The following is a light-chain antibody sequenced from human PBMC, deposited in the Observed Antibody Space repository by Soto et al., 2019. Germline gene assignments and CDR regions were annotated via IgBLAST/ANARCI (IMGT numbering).Light chain of an antibody. Sequence: QSVLTQPASVSGSPGQSINISCTGTSSDVWSYNLVSWYQQHPGKAPKLMIYEVRKRPSGVSNRFSGSKSGNTASLTSSGLNDDDEADYYCCSYAGSSTWVFGTGTKVTVL. CDR1: SSDVWSYNL. CDR3: CSYAGSSTWV. V-gene: IGLV2-23*02. CDR2: EVR. J-gene: IGLJ1*01.